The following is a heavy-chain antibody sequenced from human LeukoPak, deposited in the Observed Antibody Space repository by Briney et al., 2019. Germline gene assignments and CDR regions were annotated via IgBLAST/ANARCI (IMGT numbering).Heavy chain of an antibody. J-gene: IGHJ4*02. CDR1: GYTLTELS. D-gene: IGHD4-17*01. V-gene: IGHV1-24*01. Sequence: ASVKASCKVSGYTLTELSMHWVRQAPGKGLEWMGGFDPEDGETIYAQKFQGRVTMTEDTSTDTAYMELSSLRSEDTAVYYCARDTDYGDSHYFDYWGQGTLVTVSS. CDR3: ARDTDYGDSHYFDY. CDR2: FDPEDGET.